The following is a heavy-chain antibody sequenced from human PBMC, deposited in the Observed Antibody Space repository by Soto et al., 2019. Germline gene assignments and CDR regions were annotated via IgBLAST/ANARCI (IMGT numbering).Heavy chain of an antibody. D-gene: IGHD3-9*01. CDR2: INDRGSI. V-gene: IGHV4-34*01. CDR3: ARESHDILTGPPWVWYFDL. Sequence: QVQLQQWGAGPLRPLETLSLTCGVSGGSFSGYYWAWIRQSPGKGLEWIGEINDRGSIIYNPSLKSRVSISVDTSKNHYSLNLRSLTAADTAVYYCARESHDILTGPPWVWYFDLWGRGTLVTVSS. CDR1: GGSFSGYY. J-gene: IGHJ2*01.